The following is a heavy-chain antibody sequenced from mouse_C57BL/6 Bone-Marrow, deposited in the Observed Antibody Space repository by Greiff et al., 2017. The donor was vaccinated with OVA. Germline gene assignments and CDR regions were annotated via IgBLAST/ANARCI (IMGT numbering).Heavy chain of an antibody. J-gene: IGHJ4*01. D-gene: IGHD1-2*01. CDR2: IYPGGGYT. V-gene: IGHV1-63*01. Sequence: VQLQQSGAELVRPGTSVKMSCKASGYTFTNYWIGWAKQRPGHGLEWIGDIYPGGGYTNYNEKFKGKATLTADKSSSTAYMQFSSLTSEDSAIYYCARTAQYYAMDYWGQGTSVTVSS. CDR3: ARTAQYYAMDY. CDR1: GYTFTNYW.